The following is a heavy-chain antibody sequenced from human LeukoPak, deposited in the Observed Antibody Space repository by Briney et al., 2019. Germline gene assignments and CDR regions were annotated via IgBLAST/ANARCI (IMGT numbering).Heavy chain of an antibody. D-gene: IGHD3-22*01. CDR3: ARGDVLDSSVYNWFDP. CDR2: INPSGGST. Sequence: ASVKVSCKTSGYTFTSYCMHWVRQAPGQGLEWMGIINPSGGSTTYAQKFQGRVTMTRDTSTSTVYMELSSLRSEDTALYYCARGDVLDSSVYNWFDPWGQGTLVIVSS. J-gene: IGHJ5*02. CDR1: GYTFTSYC. V-gene: IGHV1-46*01.